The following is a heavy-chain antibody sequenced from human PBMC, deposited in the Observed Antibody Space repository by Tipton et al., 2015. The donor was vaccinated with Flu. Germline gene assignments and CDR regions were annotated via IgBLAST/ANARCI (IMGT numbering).Heavy chain of an antibody. D-gene: IGHD2-2*01. CDR1: GVPISSYY. CDR2: IYYSGST. J-gene: IGHJ4*02. Sequence: TLSLTCTVSGVPISSYYWSWIRQPPGKGLEWIGYIYYSGSTNYNPSLKSRVTISVDTSKNQFSLKLSSVTAADTAVYYCAGGDCSSTSCLDYWGQGTLVTVS. V-gene: IGHV4-59*01. CDR3: AGGDCSSTSCLDY.